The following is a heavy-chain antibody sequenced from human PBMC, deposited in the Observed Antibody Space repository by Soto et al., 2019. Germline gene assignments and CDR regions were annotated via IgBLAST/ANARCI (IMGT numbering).Heavy chain of an antibody. D-gene: IGHD3-10*01. CDR1: GFTFRTYT. CDR2: IRGFSPYT. J-gene: IGHJ6*02. CDR3: ARDRGYDAKESYYNAMDV. Sequence: PGGSLRLSCISSGFTFRTYTMNWVRQAPGKGLEWVSGIRGFSPYTFYAESVKGRFTISRDNAKNSLYLQMNSLRAEDTAVYYCARDRGYDAKESYYNAMDVWGQGTTVTVSS. V-gene: IGHV3-21*01.